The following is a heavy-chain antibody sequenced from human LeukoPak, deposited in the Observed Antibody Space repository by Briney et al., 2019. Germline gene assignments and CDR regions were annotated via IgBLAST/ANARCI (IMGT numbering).Heavy chain of an antibody. CDR3: ARETYCGGDCYSELWFDP. D-gene: IGHD2-21*02. CDR2: IIPILGIA. CDR1: GGTFSSYA. V-gene: IGHV1-69*04. J-gene: IGHJ5*02. Sequence: SVKVSCKASGGTFSSYAISWVRQAPGQGLEWMGRIIPILGIANYAQKFQGRVTITADKSTSTAYMELSSLRSEATAVYYCARETYCGGDCYSELWFDPWGQGTLVTVSS.